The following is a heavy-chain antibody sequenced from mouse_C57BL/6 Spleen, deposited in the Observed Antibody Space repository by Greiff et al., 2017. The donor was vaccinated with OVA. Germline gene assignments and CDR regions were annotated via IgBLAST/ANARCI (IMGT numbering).Heavy chain of an antibody. CDR1: GYTFTSYT. CDR2: INPSSGYT. D-gene: IGHD1-1*01. CDR3: ARGGYYGSETLFDY. V-gene: IGHV1-4*01. J-gene: IGHJ2*01. Sequence: VQLQQSGAELARPGASVKMSCKASGYTFTSYTMHWVKQRPGQGLEWIGYINPSSGYTKYNQKFKDKATLTADKSSSPAYMQLSSLTSEDSAVYYGARGGYYGSETLFDYWGQGTTLTVSS.